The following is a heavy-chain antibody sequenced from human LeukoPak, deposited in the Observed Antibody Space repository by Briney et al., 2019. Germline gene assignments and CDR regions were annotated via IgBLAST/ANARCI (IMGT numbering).Heavy chain of an antibody. CDR3: ARGNCSSTSCSRLRYYYYYMDV. J-gene: IGHJ6*03. CDR1: GCTFTSYY. CDR2: INPSGGST. Sequence: ASVKVSCKASGCTFTSYYMHWVRQASGQGLEWMGIINPSGGSTSYAQKFQGRVTMTRDMSTSTVYMELSSLRSEDTAVYCCARGNCSSTSCSRLRYYYYYMDVWGKGTTVTVSS. D-gene: IGHD2-2*01. V-gene: IGHV1-46*01.